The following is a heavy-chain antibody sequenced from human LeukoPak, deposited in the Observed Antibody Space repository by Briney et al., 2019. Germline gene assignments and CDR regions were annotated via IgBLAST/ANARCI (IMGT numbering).Heavy chain of an antibody. D-gene: IGHD3-10*01. CDR2: IHHDGRI. J-gene: IGHJ4*02. CDR3: ARGRIFMVRGVIKNYFDY. CDR1: GGSIDSTNW. V-gene: IGHV4/OR15-8*01. Sequence: PSETLSLTCDVSGGSIDSTNWWNWVRQPPGKGLEWIGEIHHDGRINYNPSLKSRVTISVDTSKNQFSLKLSSVTAADTAVYYCARGRIFMVRGVIKNYFDYWGQGTLVTVSS.